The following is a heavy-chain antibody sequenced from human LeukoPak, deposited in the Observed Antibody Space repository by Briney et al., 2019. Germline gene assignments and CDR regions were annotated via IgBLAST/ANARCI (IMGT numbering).Heavy chain of an antibody. Sequence: GGSLRLSCAASGFTFSSYEMNWVRQAPEKGLEWVSYISSSGSTIYYADSVKGRFTISRDNAKNSLYLQMNSLRAEDTAVYYCARDGYDDYGDYESYWGQGTLVTVSS. CDR1: GFTFSSYE. D-gene: IGHD4-17*01. CDR3: ARDGYDDYGDYESY. CDR2: ISSSGSTI. J-gene: IGHJ4*02. V-gene: IGHV3-48*03.